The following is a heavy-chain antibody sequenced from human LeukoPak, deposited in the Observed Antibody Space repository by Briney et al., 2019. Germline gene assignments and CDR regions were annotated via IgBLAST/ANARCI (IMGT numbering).Heavy chain of an antibody. V-gene: IGHV4-59*01. D-gene: IGHD3-10*01. CDR2: IYYSGST. Sequence: PSETLSLTCTVSGGSISSYYWSWIRQPPGKGLEWIGYIYYSGSTNYNPSLKSRVTISLDTSKNQFSLKLISVTAADTAVYYCARGKVRGVRFDYWGQGTLVTVSS. CDR3: ARGKVRGVRFDY. J-gene: IGHJ4*02. CDR1: GGSISSYY.